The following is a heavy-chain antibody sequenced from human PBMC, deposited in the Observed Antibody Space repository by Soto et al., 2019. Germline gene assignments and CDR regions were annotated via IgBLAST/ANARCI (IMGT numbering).Heavy chain of an antibody. CDR3: AKDFDGYSYGKFDY. J-gene: IGHJ4*02. Sequence: QVQLVESGGGVVQPGRSLRLSCAASGFTFSSYGMHWVRQAPGKGLEWVAVISYDGSNKYYADSVKGRFTISRDNSKNTLDLQMNSLRAEDTAVYYCAKDFDGYSYGKFDYWGQGTLVTVSS. CDR2: ISYDGSNK. D-gene: IGHD5-18*01. CDR1: GFTFSSYG. V-gene: IGHV3-30*18.